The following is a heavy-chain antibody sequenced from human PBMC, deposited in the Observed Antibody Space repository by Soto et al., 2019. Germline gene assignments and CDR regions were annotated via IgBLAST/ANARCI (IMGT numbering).Heavy chain of an antibody. Sequence: ASVKVSWTASGGDLGRYAISWLRQSPVQGLEWMGWINPNSGGTNYAQKFQGRVTMTRVTSISTVYVELSSLRDDDTALYYFAKDTNILVVPAATGGMDVWGQGTTVTVSS. CDR3: AKDTNILVVPAATGGMDV. CDR1: GGDLGRYA. CDR2: INPNSGGT. V-gene: IGHV1-2*02. D-gene: IGHD2-2*01. J-gene: IGHJ6*02.